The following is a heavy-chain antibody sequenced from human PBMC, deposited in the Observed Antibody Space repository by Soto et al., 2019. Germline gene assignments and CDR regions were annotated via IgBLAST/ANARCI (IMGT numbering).Heavy chain of an antibody. J-gene: IGHJ4*02. CDR2: IYYSGTT. V-gene: IGHV4-28*01. Sequence: QVQLQESGPGLVKPSDTLSLTCAVSGYSISSRNWWGWIRQRPGKGLEWIGYIYYSGTTYYNPSLKSRVTMSVDTSKTQFSLKLTSVTAVDTAVYYCARREIQGPIDYWGQGTLVTVSS. D-gene: IGHD1-26*01. CDR3: ARREIQGPIDY. CDR1: GYSISSRNW.